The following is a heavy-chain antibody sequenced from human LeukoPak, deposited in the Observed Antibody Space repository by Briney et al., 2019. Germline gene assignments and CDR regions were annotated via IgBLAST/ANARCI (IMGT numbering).Heavy chain of an antibody. CDR2: IWNDGSTT. Sequence: GGSLRLSCAASGFTFRHHGIHWVRQAPGKGLEWVAVIWNDGSTTFYADSVRGRFTISRDNSKNTLYLQMNSLRAEDTAVYYCARGRGSASQHFDYWGQGTLVTVSS. D-gene: IGHD1-26*01. V-gene: IGHV3-33*01. J-gene: IGHJ4*02. CDR1: GFTFRHHG. CDR3: ARGRGSASQHFDY.